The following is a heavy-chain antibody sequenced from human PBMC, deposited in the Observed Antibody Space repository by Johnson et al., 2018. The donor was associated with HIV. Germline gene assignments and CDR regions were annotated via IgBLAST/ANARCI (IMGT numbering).Heavy chain of an antibody. D-gene: IGHD3-22*01. CDR3: ARDRRNYYDSSGYPDYDAFDI. J-gene: IGHJ3*02. V-gene: IGHV3-11*04. CDR1: GFTFSDYY. Sequence: QVQLVESGGGLVKPGGSLRLSCAASGFTFSDYYMSWIRQAPGKGLEWVSYISSSGSTIYYADSVKGRFTISRDNAKNSLFLQMNSLRAEDTAVYYCARDRRNYYDSSGYPDYDAFDIWGQGTMVTVSS. CDR2: ISSSGSTI.